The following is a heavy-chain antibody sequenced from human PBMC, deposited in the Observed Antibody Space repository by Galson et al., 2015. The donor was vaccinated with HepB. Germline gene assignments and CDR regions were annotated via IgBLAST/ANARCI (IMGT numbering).Heavy chain of an antibody. CDR3: AREMDAEKVVVAVAMHDYYAMDV. CDR1: GFSFSSYS. V-gene: IGHV3-21*03. J-gene: IGHJ6*02. CDR2: ISSSSTYI. Sequence: SLRLSCAASGFSFSSYSMHWVRQAPGKGLEWVSSISSSSTYIYYADSTKGRFTISRDNAKNSLYLQMNSLRDEDTAVYYCAREMDAEKVVVAVAMHDYYAMDVWGQGLTVTVSS. D-gene: IGHD2-15*01.